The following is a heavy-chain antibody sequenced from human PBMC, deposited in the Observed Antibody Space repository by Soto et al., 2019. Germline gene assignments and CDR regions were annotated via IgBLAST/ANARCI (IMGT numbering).Heavy chain of an antibody. Sequence: GGSLRLSCVPSGFSFTMYSLNWVRQAPGKGLEWIGYSGSTGSTTSYADSVEGRFTISRDKAQKSVFLQMNSLRVEDTATYYCARHNYGDAFDIWGQGTMVTVSS. CDR3: ARHNYGDAFDI. D-gene: IGHD4-17*01. CDR2: SGSTGSTT. J-gene: IGHJ3*02. CDR1: GFSFTMYS. V-gene: IGHV3-48*01.